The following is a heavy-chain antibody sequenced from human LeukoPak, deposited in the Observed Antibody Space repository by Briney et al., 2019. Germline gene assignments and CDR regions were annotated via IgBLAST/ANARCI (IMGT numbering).Heavy chain of an antibody. CDR1: GFTLSSCG. D-gene: IGHD3-10*01. Sequence: GGSLRLSCAASGFTLSSCGMHWVRQAPGKGLEGVAVITYDGMTTYFDDSVKGRFTISSDTSQSMLYLQMNSLRTEDKAVYYCVKEQSSGNYRTADFWGQGTLVTVSS. J-gene: IGHJ4*02. CDR3: VKEQSSGNYRTADF. V-gene: IGHV3-30*18. CDR2: ITYDGMTT.